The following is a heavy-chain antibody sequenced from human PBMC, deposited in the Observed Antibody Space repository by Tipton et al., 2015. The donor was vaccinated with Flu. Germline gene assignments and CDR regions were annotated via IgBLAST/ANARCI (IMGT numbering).Heavy chain of an antibody. D-gene: IGHD3-3*01. Sequence: QLVQSGAEVKKPGASVKVSCKASGYTFTSYYMHWVRQAPGQGLEWMGIINPSGGSTSYAQKFQGRVTMTRDTSTSTVYMELRSLRSDDTAVYYCARDLTWSGSRLDLWGRGTLVTVSS. V-gene: IGHV1-46*01. J-gene: IGHJ2*01. CDR1: GYTFTSYY. CDR2: INPSGGST. CDR3: ARDLTWSGSRLDL.